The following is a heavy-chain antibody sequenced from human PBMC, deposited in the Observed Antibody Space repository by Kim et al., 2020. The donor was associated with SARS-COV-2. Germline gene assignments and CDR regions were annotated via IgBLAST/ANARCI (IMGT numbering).Heavy chain of an antibody. V-gene: IGHV3-9*01. CDR3: ARDRYSSSGYYFDY. CDR1: GFAFDDYA. Sequence: GGSLRLSCQASGFAFDDYAMHWVRQAPGKGLEWVSGINWNGGNIGDADSVKGRFTISRDNAKSSLYLQMDGLRAEDTAFYYCARDRYSSSGYYFDYWGQGTLVTASS. J-gene: IGHJ4*02. D-gene: IGHD6-13*01. CDR2: INWNGGNI.